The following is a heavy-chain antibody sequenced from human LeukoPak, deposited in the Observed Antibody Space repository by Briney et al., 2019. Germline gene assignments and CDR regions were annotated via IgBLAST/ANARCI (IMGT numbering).Heavy chain of an antibody. CDR1: GFTFSSYA. Sequence: GGSLRLSCAASGFTFSSYAMHWVRQAPGKGLEWVAVISYDGSNKYYADSVKGRFTISRDNSKNTLYLQMNSLRAEDTAVYYCATGGSGYHRSWGQSTLVTVSS. CDR2: ISYDGSNK. J-gene: IGHJ1*01. D-gene: IGHD3-22*01. V-gene: IGHV3-30-3*01. CDR3: ATGGSGYHRS.